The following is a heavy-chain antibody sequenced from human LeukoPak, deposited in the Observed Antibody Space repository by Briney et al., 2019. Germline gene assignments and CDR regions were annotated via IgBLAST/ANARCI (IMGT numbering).Heavy chain of an antibody. CDR3: ARDPLTGSNYYYYYMDV. J-gene: IGHJ6*03. CDR2: ISAYNGNT. D-gene: IGHD1-20*01. Sequence: GASVKVSCKASGYTFTSYGISWVRQAPGQGLEWMGWISAYNGNTNYAQKLQGRVTMTTDTSTSTAYMELRSLRSDDTAVYYCARDPLTGSNYYYYYMDVWGKGTTVTVSS. V-gene: IGHV1-18*01. CDR1: GYTFTSYG.